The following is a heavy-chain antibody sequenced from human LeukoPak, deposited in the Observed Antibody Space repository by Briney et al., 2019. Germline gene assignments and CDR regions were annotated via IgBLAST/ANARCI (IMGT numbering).Heavy chain of an antibody. D-gene: IGHD3-3*01. J-gene: IGHJ3*02. Sequence: PSETLSLTCSVSGASVSLYYWSWVRQSAGKQPEWIGRVHATGTTNYNPSLRSRVSLSVDTFKKQFSLKLSSVTAADTAVYYCARVVGSGYYLDAFDIWGQGTMVTVSS. V-gene: IGHV4-4*07. CDR3: ARVVGSGYYLDAFDI. CDR2: VHATGTT. CDR1: GASVSLYY.